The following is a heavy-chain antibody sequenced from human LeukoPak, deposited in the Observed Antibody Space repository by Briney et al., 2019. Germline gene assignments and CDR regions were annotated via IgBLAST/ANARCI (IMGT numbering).Heavy chain of an antibody. J-gene: IGHJ4*02. CDR1: GGSISSYY. CDR2: IYYSGST. D-gene: IGHD2-21*02. CDR3: ARHCGGDCFFDY. V-gene: IGHV4-59*01. Sequence: SETLSLTCTVSGGSISSYYWSWIRQPPGKGLEWIGYIYYSGSTNYNPSLKSRVTISVDTSKNQFSLKLSSVTAADTAVYYCARHCGGDCFFDYWGQGTLVTVSS.